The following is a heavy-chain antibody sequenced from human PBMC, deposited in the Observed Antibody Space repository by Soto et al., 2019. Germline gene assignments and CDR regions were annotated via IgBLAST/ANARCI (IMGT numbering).Heavy chain of an antibody. J-gene: IGHJ6*03. CDR1: GFSLSNARMG. CDR3: ARIRYDILTGYYGGPSSYYYYYYIDV. CDR2: IFSNDEK. V-gene: IGHV2-26*01. D-gene: IGHD3-9*01. Sequence: QVTLKESGPVLVKCTETLTLTCTVSGFSLSNARMGVSWIRQPPGKALEWLAHIFSNDEKSYSTSLKSRLTISKDTSKSQVVLTMTNMDPVDTATYYCARIRYDILTGYYGGPSSYYYYYYIDVWGKGTTVTVSS.